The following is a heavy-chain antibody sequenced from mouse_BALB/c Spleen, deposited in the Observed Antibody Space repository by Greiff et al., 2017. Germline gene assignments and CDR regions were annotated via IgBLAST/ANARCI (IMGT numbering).Heavy chain of an antibody. CDR2: ISSGGGST. Sequence: EVQGVESGGGLVKPGGSLKLSCAASGFAFSSYDMSWVRQTPEKRLEWVAYISSGGGSTYYPDTVKGRFTISRDNAKNTLYLQMSSLKSEDTAMYYCASLYYDPFAYWGQGTLVTVSA. D-gene: IGHD2-4*01. J-gene: IGHJ3*01. CDR3: ASLYYDPFAY. CDR1: GFAFSSYD. V-gene: IGHV5-12-1*01.